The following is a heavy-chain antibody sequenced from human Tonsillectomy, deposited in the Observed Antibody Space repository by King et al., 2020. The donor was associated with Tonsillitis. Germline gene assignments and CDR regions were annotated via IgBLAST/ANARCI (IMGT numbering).Heavy chain of an antibody. Sequence: VQLVESGGGLVQPGGSLRLSCVASGFSLSDHNLDWVRQAPGKGLEWVGRIRNKVKSYSTEYAASVKDRFTISRHDSKNSLYLQMNSLKTEDTAVYYCGTMVGQHPPAYDDMDVWGQGTPVTVSS. CDR2: IRNKVKSYST. CDR3: GTMVGQHPPAYDDMDV. CDR1: GFSLSDHN. J-gene: IGHJ6*02. V-gene: IGHV3-72*01. D-gene: IGHD3-10*02.